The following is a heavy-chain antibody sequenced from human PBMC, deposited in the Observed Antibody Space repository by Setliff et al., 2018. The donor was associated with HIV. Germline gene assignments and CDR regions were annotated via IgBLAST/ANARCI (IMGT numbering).Heavy chain of an antibody. V-gene: IGHV1-3*01. J-gene: IGHJ4*02. CDR3: ATLGVAVTGTVDY. CDR2: IDSDKGNT. Sequence: ASVKVSCKASGYTFINYAIHWVRQAPGHRLEWMGWIDSDKGNTKYSQKFQGRITITRDTSASTAYIEVSSLKSEDTAVYYCATLGVAVTGTVDYWGQGTLVTVSS. D-gene: IGHD6-19*01. CDR1: GYTFINYA.